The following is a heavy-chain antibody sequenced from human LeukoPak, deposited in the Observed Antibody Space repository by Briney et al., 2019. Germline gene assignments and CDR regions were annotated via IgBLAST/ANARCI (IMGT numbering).Heavy chain of an antibody. V-gene: IGHV4-4*07. CDR2: IYTSGST. J-gene: IGHJ3*02. Sequence: PSETLSLTCTVSGGSISSYYWSWIRQPAGKGLEWIGRIYTSGSTNYNPSLKSRVTMSVDTSKNQFSLKLSSVTAADTAVYYCARVMSNWNYMKAFDIWGQGTMVTVSS. CDR1: GGSISSYY. CDR3: ARVMSNWNYMKAFDI. D-gene: IGHD1-7*01.